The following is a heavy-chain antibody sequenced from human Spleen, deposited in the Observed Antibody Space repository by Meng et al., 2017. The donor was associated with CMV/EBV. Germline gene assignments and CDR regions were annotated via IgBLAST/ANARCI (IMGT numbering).Heavy chain of an antibody. CDR1: GFTFSSYA. J-gene: IGHJ6*02. CDR2: ISGSGGST. CDR3: ARDWMDYYYYGMDV. D-gene: IGHD2-2*03. Sequence: GESLKISCAASGFTFSSYAMSWVRQAPGKGLEWVSAISGSGGSTYYADSVKGRFTISRDNSKNSLYLQMNSLRAEDTAVYYCARDWMDYYYYGMDVWGQGTTVTVSS. V-gene: IGHV3-23*01.